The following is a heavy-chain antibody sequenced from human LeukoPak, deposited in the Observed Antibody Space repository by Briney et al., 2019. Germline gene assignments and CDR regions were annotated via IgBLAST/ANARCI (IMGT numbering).Heavy chain of an antibody. CDR2: IYHSGRT. CDR3: ARLISGSSGYYHYYYYYYYMDV. Sequence: SETLSLTCAVSGYSISSGYYLGWIRPPPGKGLEWIGRIYHSGRTYYNPSLKSRVTISVDTSKTQFSLKLSSVTAADTAVYYCARLISGSSGYYHYYYYYYYMDVWGKGTTVTVSS. D-gene: IGHD3-22*01. V-gene: IGHV4-38-2*01. CDR1: GYSISSGYY. J-gene: IGHJ6*03.